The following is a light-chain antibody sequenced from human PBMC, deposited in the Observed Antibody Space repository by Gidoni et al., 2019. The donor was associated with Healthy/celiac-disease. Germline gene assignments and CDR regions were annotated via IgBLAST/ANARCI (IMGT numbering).Light chain of an antibody. CDR2: SNN. CDR1: SSNIGSNT. J-gene: IGLJ1*01. V-gene: IGLV1-44*01. Sequence: QSVLPQPPSASGPPGQRVTISCSGSSSNIGSNTVNWYQQLPGTAPKLLIYSNNKRPSGVPDRFSCSKAGNSASLASSGLQSEDEADYYCAAWDDSLNGHYVFGTGTKVTVL. CDR3: AAWDDSLNGHYV.